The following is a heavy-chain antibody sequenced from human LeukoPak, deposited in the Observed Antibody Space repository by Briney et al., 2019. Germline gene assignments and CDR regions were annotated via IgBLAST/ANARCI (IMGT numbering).Heavy chain of an antibody. V-gene: IGHV3-53*01. D-gene: IGHD1-26*01. J-gene: IGHJ3*02. Sequence: SGGSLRLSCAASGFTVSSNYTSWVRQAPGKGLEWVSVIYSGGSTYYADSVKGRFTISRDNSKNTLYLQMNSLRAEDTAVYYCARDSSTGIVGVFDAFDIWGQGTMVTVSS. CDR1: GFTVSSNY. CDR3: ARDSSTGIVGVFDAFDI. CDR2: IYSGGST.